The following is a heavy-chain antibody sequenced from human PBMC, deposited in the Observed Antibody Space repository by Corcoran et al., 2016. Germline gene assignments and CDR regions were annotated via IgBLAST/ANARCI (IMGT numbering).Heavy chain of an antibody. V-gene: IGHV1-69*01. Sequence: QVQLVQSGAEVKKPGSSVKVSCKASGGTFSSYAISWVRQAPGQGLEWMGGINPIFGTANYAQKFQGRVTITADESTSTAYMELSSLRSEEPAVYYCARGPVDTAMVRPYYFDYWGQGTLVTVSS. D-gene: IGHD5-18*01. J-gene: IGHJ4*02. CDR3: ARGPVDTAMVRPYYFDY. CDR2: INPIFGTA. CDR1: GGTFSSYA.